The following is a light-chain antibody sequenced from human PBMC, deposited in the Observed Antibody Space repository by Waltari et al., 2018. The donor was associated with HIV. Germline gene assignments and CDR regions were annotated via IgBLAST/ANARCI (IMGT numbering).Light chain of an antibody. J-gene: IGKJ2*01. CDR2: GAS. Sequence: EMVMTPSPATLSVSPGERATLSCRASQSVGSKLAWYQQKPGQAPRPLIYGASSRATGVSARFSGSGSGTEFTLTVSSLESEDFAVYYCQQYENWPYTFGQGTKLEIK. CDR1: QSVGSK. V-gene: IGKV3-15*01. CDR3: QQYENWPYT.